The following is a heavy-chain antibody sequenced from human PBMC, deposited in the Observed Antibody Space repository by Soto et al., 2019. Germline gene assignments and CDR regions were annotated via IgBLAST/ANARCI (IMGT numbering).Heavy chain of an antibody. D-gene: IGHD3-3*01. CDR2: ISYDGSNK. CDR3: AKDLTYYDFWSGYQSNWFDP. V-gene: IGHV3-30*18. J-gene: IGHJ5*02. CDR1: GFTFSSYG. Sequence: GGSLRLSCAASGFTFSSYGMHWVRQAPGKGLEWVAVISYDGSNKYYADSVKGRFTISRDNSKNTLYLQMNSLRAEDTAVYYCAKDLTYYDFWSGYQSNWFDPWGQGTLVTVSS.